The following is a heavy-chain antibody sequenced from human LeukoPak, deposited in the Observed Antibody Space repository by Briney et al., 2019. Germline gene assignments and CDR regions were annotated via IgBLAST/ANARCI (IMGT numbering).Heavy chain of an antibody. CDR2: INHSGST. D-gene: IGHD3-10*01. J-gene: IGHJ3*02. Sequence: SETLSLTCAVYGGSFSGCYWSWVRQPPGKGLEWIGEINHSGSTNYNPSLKSRVTISVDTSKNQFSLKLSSVPAADTAVYYCARGRVYYYGAGVAAFDIWGQGTMVTVSS. V-gene: IGHV4-34*01. CDR3: ARGRVYYYGAGVAAFDI. CDR1: GGSFSGCY.